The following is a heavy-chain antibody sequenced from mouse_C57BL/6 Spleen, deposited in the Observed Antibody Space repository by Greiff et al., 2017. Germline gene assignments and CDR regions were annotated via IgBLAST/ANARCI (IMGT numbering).Heavy chain of an antibody. D-gene: IGHD4-1*01. Sequence: EVQLVESGGGLVKPGGSLKLSCAASGFTFSSYAMSWVRQTPEKRLEWVATISDGGSYTYYPDNVKGRFTISRDNAKNNLYLQMSHLKSEDTAMYYCARGLTFDYWGQGTTLTVSS. CDR1: GFTFSSYA. CDR3: ARGLTFDY. CDR2: ISDGGSYT. J-gene: IGHJ2*01. V-gene: IGHV5-4*01.